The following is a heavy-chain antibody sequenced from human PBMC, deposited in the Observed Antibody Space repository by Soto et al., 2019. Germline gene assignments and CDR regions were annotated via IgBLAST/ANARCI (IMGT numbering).Heavy chain of an antibody. CDR3: ARDQGLSSSDFDY. D-gene: IGHD6-6*01. CDR2: TWSDGTKK. V-gene: IGHV3-33*08. Sequence: QEQLVESGGGVVQPGRSLRLSCAASGLTFSGFALHWVRQAPGKGLEWVAVTWSDGTKKNYADSVNGRFTISRDNSKNTVDLQMNSLRTEDTAVYYCARDQGLSSSDFDYWGPGTLVTVSS. CDR1: GLTFSGFA. J-gene: IGHJ4*02.